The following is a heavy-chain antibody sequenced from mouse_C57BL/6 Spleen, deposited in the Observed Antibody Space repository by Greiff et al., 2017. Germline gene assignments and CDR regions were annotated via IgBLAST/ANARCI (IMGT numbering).Heavy chain of an antibody. CDR1: GYTFTDYE. V-gene: IGHV1-15*01. D-gene: IGHD1-1*01. Sequence: QVHVKQSGAELVRPGASVTLSCKASGYTFTDYEMHWVKQTPVHGLEWIGAIDPATSGTTYNQKFKGKAILTADKSSSTADMKLRSLTSEDSAVEYCTRNRITREVYPFAYWGQGTLVTVSA. J-gene: IGHJ3*01. CDR2: IDPATSGT. CDR3: TRNRITREVYPFAY.